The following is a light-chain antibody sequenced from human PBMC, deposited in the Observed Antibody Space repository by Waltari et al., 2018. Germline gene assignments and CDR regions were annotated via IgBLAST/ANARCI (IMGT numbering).Light chain of an antibody. CDR1: QSISSW. CDR2: KAT. CDR3: QHYYSYPWT. Sequence: DIQMTQSPSTLSASVGDTVTITCRASQSISSWLAWYQQKPGKAPKLLIYKATNLDTGVPSRITGSGSGTEFTLTIRSLQLDYFATYYCQHYYSYPWTFGQGTKVEIK. J-gene: IGKJ1*01. V-gene: IGKV1-5*03.